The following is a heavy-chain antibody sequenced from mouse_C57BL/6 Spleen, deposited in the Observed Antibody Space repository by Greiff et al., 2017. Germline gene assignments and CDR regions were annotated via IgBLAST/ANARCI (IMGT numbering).Heavy chain of an antibody. CDR2: IYPGSGST. Sequence: QVQLQQPGAELVKPGASVKMSCKASGYTFTSYWITWVKQRPGQGLEWIGDIYPGSGSTNYNEKFTSKAPLTIDTSSSTAYMKRSSLTSEDSAVYYCARWNDGSSWFAYWGQVTLVTVSA. D-gene: IGHD1-1*01. CDR1: GYTFTSYW. J-gene: IGHJ3*01. V-gene: IGHV1-55*01. CDR3: ARWNDGSSWFAY.